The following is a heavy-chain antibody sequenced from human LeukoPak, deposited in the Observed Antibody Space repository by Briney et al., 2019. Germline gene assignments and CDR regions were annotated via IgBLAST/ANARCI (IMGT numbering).Heavy chain of an antibody. CDR3: ARSGSWGAFDI. CDR1: GYSISSGYY. CDR2: IYHSGST. Sequence: SETLSLTCTVSGYSISSGYYWGWIRQPPGKGLEWIGSIYHSGSTYYNPSLKSRVTMSVDTSKNQFSLKLSSVTAADTAVYYCARSGSWGAFDIWGQGTMVTVSS. J-gene: IGHJ3*02. D-gene: IGHD1-26*01. V-gene: IGHV4-38-2*02.